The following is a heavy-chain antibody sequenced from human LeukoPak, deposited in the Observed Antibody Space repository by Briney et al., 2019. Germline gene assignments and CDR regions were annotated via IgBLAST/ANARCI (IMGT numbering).Heavy chain of an antibody. D-gene: IGHD2-2*01. CDR3: ANLIVVVPAADAFDI. V-gene: IGHV3-43D*04. CDR2: ISWDGGST. CDR1: GFTFDDYA. Sequence: GGSLRLSCAASGFTFDDYAMHWVRQAPGKGLEWVSLISWDGGSTYYADSVKGRFTISRDNSKNTLYLQMNSLRAEDTAVYYCANLIVVVPAADAFDIWGQGTMVTVSS. J-gene: IGHJ3*02.